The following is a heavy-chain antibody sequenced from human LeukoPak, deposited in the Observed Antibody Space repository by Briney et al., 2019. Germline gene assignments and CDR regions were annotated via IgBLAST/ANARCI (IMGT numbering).Heavy chain of an antibody. CDR2: ISYDGNNK. Sequence: GGSLRLSCAASGFTFSSYAMHWVRQPPGKGLEWVAVISYDGNNKYYADSVKGRFTISGDNSKNTLYLQMNSLRAEDTAVYYCARDIVDTTMATFDYWGQGTLVTVSS. CDR1: GFTFSSYA. J-gene: IGHJ4*02. D-gene: IGHD5-18*01. V-gene: IGHV3-30-3*01. CDR3: ARDIVDTTMATFDY.